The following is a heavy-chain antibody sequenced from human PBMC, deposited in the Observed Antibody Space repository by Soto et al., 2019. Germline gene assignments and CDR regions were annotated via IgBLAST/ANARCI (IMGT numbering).Heavy chain of an antibody. V-gene: IGHV3-74*01. J-gene: IGHJ4*02. CDR2: INSDGSST. CDR3: ARRDFWSGYPDY. CDR1: GFTFSSYW. D-gene: IGHD3-3*01. Sequence: GSLRLSCAASGFTFSSYWMHWVRQAPGKGLVWVSRINSDGSSTSYADSVKGRFTISRDNAKNTLYLQMNSLRAEDTAVYYCARRDFWSGYPDYWGQGTLVTVSS.